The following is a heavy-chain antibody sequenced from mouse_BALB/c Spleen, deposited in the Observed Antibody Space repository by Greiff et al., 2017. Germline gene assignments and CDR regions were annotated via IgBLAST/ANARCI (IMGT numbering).Heavy chain of an antibody. CDR2: ISSGGSYT. CDR1: GFTFSSYA. Sequence: EVKLMESGGGLVQPGGSLKLSCAASGFTFSSYAMSWVRQTPEKRLEWVATISSGGSYTYYPDSVKGRFTISRDNAKNTLYLQMSSLRSEDTAMYYCARDGYDRDFDYWGQGTTLTVSS. D-gene: IGHD2-2*01. V-gene: IGHV5-9-3*01. J-gene: IGHJ2*01. CDR3: ARDGYDRDFDY.